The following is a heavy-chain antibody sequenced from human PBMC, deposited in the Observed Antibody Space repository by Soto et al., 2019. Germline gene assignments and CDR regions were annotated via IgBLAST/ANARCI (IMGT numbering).Heavy chain of an antibody. V-gene: IGHV4-59*08. Sequence: TSETLSLTCTVSGGSISSYYWSWIRQPPGKGLEWIGYIYYSGSTNYNPSLNSRVTISVDTSMNQFSLALTSVTAADTAMYYCARGPTAEKVDSWGQGILVTVSS. CDR2: IYYSGST. CDR1: GGSISSYY. J-gene: IGHJ4*02. CDR3: ARGPTAEKVDS.